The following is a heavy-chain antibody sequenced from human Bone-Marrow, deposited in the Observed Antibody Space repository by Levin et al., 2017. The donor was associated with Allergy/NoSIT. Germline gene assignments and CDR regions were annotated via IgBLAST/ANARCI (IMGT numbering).Heavy chain of an antibody. Sequence: GESLKISCKASGYTFTGYYMHWVRQAPGQGLEWMGWINPNSGGTNYAQKFQGRVTMTRDTSISTAYMELSRLRSDDTAVYYCARDSSGWSINWFDPWGQGTLVTVSS. D-gene: IGHD6-19*01. J-gene: IGHJ5*02. CDR1: GYTFTGYY. CDR3: ARDSSGWSINWFDP. CDR2: INPNSGGT. V-gene: IGHV1-2*02.